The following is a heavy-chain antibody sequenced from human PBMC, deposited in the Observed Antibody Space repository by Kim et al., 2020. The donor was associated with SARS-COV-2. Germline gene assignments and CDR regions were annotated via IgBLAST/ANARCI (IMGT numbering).Heavy chain of an antibody. V-gene: IGHV1-3*01. Sequence: ASVKVSCKASGYGFTNYAMHWLRQAPGQRLEWMGWINAGNGNIKYSQNFQGRVSITGDTSASTVYMELSSLRSEDTALYYCARAGPYGRFDYWGQGTLGTVSS. J-gene: IGHJ4*02. CDR3: ARAGPYGRFDY. D-gene: IGHD3-10*01. CDR2: INAGNGNI. CDR1: GYGFTNYA.